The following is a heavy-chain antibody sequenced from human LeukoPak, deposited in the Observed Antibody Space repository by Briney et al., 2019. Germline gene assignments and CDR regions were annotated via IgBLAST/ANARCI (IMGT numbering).Heavy chain of an antibody. D-gene: IGHD1-7*01. Sequence: SETLSLTCAVYGGSFSGYYWSWIRQPPGKGLEWIGEINHSGSTNYNPSLKSRVTISVDTSKNQFSLKLSSVTAADTAVYYCARVPHWNYQKAFDYWGQGTLVTVSS. J-gene: IGHJ4*02. V-gene: IGHV4-34*01. CDR2: INHSGST. CDR3: ARVPHWNYQKAFDY. CDR1: GGSFSGYY.